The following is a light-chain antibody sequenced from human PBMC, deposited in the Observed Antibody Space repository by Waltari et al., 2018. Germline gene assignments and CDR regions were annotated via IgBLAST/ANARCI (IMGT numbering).Light chain of an antibody. CDR3: QQRSSWPLT. V-gene: IGKV3-11*01. CDR1: QSVSSY. Sequence: EIVLTQSPATLSLSPGERAPLSCRASQSVSSYLAWYQQKPGQAPRPLIYDASNRATGIPARFSGSGSGTDFTLTISSLEPEDFAVYYCQQRSSWPLTFGGGTKVEIK. CDR2: DAS. J-gene: IGKJ4*01.